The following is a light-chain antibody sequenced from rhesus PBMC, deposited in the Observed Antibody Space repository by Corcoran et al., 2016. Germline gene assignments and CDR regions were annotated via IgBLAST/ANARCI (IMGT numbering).Light chain of an antibody. CDR1: QAISND. V-gene: IGKV1-25*01. CDR2: DAS. J-gene: IGKJ1*01. CDR3: QHGYDIPWT. Sequence: DIQMTQSPSSLSASVGDRVTITCQASQAISNDLAWYQQKPGKVPELLIFDASTLQSGVPSRFSGSGSETDFPLTISSLQPEDFATYYCQHGYDIPWTFGQGSKVEIK.